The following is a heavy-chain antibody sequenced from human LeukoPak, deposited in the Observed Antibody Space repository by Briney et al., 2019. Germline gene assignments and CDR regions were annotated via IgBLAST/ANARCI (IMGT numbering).Heavy chain of an antibody. CDR3: ARVGSGGTDY. Sequence: SETLSLTCTVSGYSISSGYYWGWIRQPPGKGLEWIGSIYHSGSTYYNPSLKSRVTISVDTSKSQFSLKLSSVTAADTAVYYCARVGSGGTDYWGQGTLVTVSS. D-gene: IGHD2-15*01. V-gene: IGHV4-38-2*02. CDR1: GYSISSGYY. CDR2: IYHSGST. J-gene: IGHJ4*02.